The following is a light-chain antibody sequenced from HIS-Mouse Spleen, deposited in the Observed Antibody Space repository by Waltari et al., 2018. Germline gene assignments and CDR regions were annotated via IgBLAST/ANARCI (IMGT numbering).Light chain of an antibody. Sequence: EIVLTESQATLSLSPGERATLSCRASQSVSSYLAWYQQNPGQAPRLLIYDASNRATGIPARFSGSGSGTDFTLTISSLEPEDFAVYYCQQRSNWPITFGQGTRLEIK. CDR3: QQRSNWPIT. CDR2: DAS. CDR1: QSVSSY. J-gene: IGKJ5*01. V-gene: IGKV3-11*01.